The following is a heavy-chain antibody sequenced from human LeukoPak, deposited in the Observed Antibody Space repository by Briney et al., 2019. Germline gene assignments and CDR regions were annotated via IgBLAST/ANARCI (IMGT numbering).Heavy chain of an antibody. CDR3: AKGHSYGYGSFDY. CDR2: ISWNSGSI. CDR1: GFTFDDYA. J-gene: IGHJ4*02. Sequence: GGSLRLSCAASGFTFDDYAMHWVRQAPGKGLEWVSGISWNSGSIGYADSVKGRFTISRDNAKNSLYPQMNRLRAEDTALYYCAKGHSYGYGSFDYGGQGTLVTVSS. V-gene: IGHV3-9*01. D-gene: IGHD5-18*01.